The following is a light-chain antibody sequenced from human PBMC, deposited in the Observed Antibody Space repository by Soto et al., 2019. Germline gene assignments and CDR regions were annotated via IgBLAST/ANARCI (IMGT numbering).Light chain of an antibody. CDR1: QSVSRSF. Sequence: EIVLTQSPGTLSLSPGERATLSCRASQSVSRSFLAWYQQKPGQAPRPLIFVASRRAAGIPDGLSGSGWGGAFFLTIRRLEHEDFAVYYCQQYSSASYTFGQGTKLEIK. CDR3: QQYSSASYT. CDR2: VAS. V-gene: IGKV3-20*01. J-gene: IGKJ2*01.